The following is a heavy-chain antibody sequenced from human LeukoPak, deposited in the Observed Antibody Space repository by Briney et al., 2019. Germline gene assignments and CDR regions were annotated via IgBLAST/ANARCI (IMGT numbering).Heavy chain of an antibody. J-gene: IGHJ3*02. CDR3: AKDSRYDILTGYYRIDDAFDI. Sequence: GESLRLSCAASGFTFSNYGMSWVRQAPGKGLEWVSVIRGSGGGTYYADSVKGRFTISRDNSKNSLYLQMNSLRAEDTAVYYCAKDSRYDILTGYYRIDDAFDIWGQGTMVTVSS. D-gene: IGHD3-9*01. CDR1: GFTFSNYG. V-gene: IGHV3-23*01. CDR2: IRGSGGGT.